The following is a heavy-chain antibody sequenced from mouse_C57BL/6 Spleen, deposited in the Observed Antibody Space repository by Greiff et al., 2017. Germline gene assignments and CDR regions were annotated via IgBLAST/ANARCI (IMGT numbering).Heavy chain of an antibody. CDR2: IYPGSGST. J-gene: IGHJ3*01. CDR3: ARYSDYYGSSEGFAY. D-gene: IGHD1-1*01. V-gene: IGHV1-55*01. CDR1: GYTFTSYW. Sequence: QVQLQQPGAELVKPGASVKMSCKASGYTFTSYWITWVKQRPGQGLEWIGDIYPGSGSTNYNEKFKSKATLTVDTSSSTAYMQLSSLPSEDSAVYYCARYSDYYGSSEGFAYWGQGTLVTVSA.